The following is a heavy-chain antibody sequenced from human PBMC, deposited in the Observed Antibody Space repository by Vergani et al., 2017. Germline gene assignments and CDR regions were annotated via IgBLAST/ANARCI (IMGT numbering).Heavy chain of an antibody. D-gene: IGHD2-8*01. CDR3: ARSGYCAHGVCYMTYYYYIDV. CDR2: IWYDGSKE. J-gene: IGHJ6*03. V-gene: IGHV3-33*01. Sequence: QVQLEESGGGVVQPGRSLRLSCAGSGFTLSSHAMHWVRQAPGKGLEWVAFIWYDGSKEYYADSVKGRFTISRDNSKNTLYLQMNNLRAADTAVYYCARSGYCAHGVCYMTYYYYIDVWGKGTAVNVSS. CDR1: GFTLSSHA.